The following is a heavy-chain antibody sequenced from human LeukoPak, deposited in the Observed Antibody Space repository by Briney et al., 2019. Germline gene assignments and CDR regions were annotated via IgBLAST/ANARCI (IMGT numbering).Heavy chain of an antibody. V-gene: IGHV1-3*03. Sequence: GASVKVSCKASGYTFTSYAMHWVRQAPGQRLEWMGWINAGNGNTKYSQEFQGRVTITRDTSASTAYMELSSLRSEDTAVYYCARRRGSLLWFGELFPWGAAKDYWGQGTLVTVSS. J-gene: IGHJ4*02. CDR3: ARRRGSLLWFGELFPWGAAKDY. CDR2: INAGNGNT. D-gene: IGHD3-10*01. CDR1: GYTFTSYA.